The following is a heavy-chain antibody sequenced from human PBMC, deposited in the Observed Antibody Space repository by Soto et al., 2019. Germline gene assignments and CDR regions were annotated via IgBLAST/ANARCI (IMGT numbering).Heavy chain of an antibody. CDR2: ISYDGSKK. Sequence: QVQLVESGGGVVQPGRSRRLSCVASGFSLSDFAMHWVRQAPGKGLEWVAVISYDGSKKYFADSVKGRFTISRDNSNNTLFLQMNNLRPDDTAVYYCASPVGDYDPCFAYWGQGTLVTVSS. V-gene: IGHV3-30-3*01. J-gene: IGHJ4*02. CDR1: GFSLSDFA. CDR3: ASPVGDYDPCFAY. D-gene: IGHD4-17*01.